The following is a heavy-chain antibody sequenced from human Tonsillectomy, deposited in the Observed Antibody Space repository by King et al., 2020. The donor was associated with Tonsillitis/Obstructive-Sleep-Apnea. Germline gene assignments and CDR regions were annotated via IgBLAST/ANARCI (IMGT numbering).Heavy chain of an antibody. J-gene: IGHJ4*02. CDR2: INPNSGGT. Sequence: VQLVESGAEVKKPGASVKVSCKASGYTFTGYYMHWVRQAPGQGLEWMGWINPNSGGTNYAQKFQGRVTMTTDTSITTAYMELSRLRSDDTAVYYCARGGPGGGDFWSGYANFDYWGQGTLVTVSS. CDR1: GYTFTGYY. D-gene: IGHD3-3*01. V-gene: IGHV1-2*02. CDR3: ARGGPGGGDFWSGYANFDY.